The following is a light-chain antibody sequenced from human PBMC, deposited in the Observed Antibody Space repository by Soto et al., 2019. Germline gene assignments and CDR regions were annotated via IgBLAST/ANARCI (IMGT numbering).Light chain of an antibody. CDR2: GAA. V-gene: IGKV3-20*01. J-gene: IGKJ1*01. CDR1: RGVSATY. CDR3: QQYDTSPWT. Sequence: EHLLTQSPGTLSLSPGEGATLSCRASRGVSATYLAWYQQKPGQAPTLLIYGAAIRAAGIPDRFSGSGSGTDFTLTIRRLEPEDFAVYHCQQYDTSPWTFGQGTKVDIK.